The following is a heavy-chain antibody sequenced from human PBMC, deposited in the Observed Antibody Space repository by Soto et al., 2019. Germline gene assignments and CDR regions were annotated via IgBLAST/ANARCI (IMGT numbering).Heavy chain of an antibody. CDR1: GFTFSSYA. J-gene: IGHJ4*02. CDR2: ISGSGGST. V-gene: IGHV3-23*01. Sequence: PGGSLRLSCAASGFTFSSYAMSWVRQAPGKGLEWVSAISGSGGSTYYADSVKGRFTISRDNSKNTLYLQMNSLRAEDTAVYYCAKDPVGLRYFDWLFLDYWGQGTLVTVSS. D-gene: IGHD3-9*01. CDR3: AKDPVGLRYFDWLFLDY.